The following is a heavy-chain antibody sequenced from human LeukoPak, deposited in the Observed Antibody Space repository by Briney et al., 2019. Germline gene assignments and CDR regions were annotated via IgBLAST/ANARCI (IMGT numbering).Heavy chain of an antibody. V-gene: IGHV1-46*01. CDR2: INPNGGST. J-gene: IGHJ4*02. CDR1: GYTFTSYY. Sequence: ASVKVSCKASGYTFTSYYMHWVRQAPGQGLEWMGIINPNGGSTSYAQKFQGRVTMTRDTSTSTVYMELSSLRSEDTAVYYCARDRTIFGVVAYYFDYWGQGTLVTVSS. CDR3: ARDRTIFGVVAYYFDY. D-gene: IGHD3-3*01.